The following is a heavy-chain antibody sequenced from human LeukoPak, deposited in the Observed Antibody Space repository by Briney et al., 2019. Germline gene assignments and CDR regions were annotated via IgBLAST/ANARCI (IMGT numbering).Heavy chain of an antibody. V-gene: IGHV3-30*04. Sequence: PGRSLRLSCAASGFTFSSYAMHWVRQAPGKGLEWVAVISYDGSNKYYADSVKGRFTISRDNPTNTLYLQMNSLRAEDTAVYYCARDGSEYYYDSSGFDYWGQGTLVTVSS. CDR2: ISYDGSNK. CDR3: ARDGSEYYYDSSGFDY. J-gene: IGHJ4*02. D-gene: IGHD3-22*01. CDR1: GFTFSSYA.